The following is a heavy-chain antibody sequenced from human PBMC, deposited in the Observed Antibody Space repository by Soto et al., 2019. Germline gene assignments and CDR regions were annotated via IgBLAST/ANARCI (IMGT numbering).Heavy chain of an antibody. D-gene: IGHD3-22*01. CDR1: GASINNNDYY. V-gene: IGHV4-30-4*01. CDR2: VYYSGST. J-gene: IGHJ2*01. Sequence: QLQESGPGLVMPSQTLSLTCTVSGASINNNDYYWSWIRQTPVKGLEWIGYVYYSGSTDNIPSLKSRLSMSIDKSQNQFTLKLNSVTAADTATYYCARMSYFYDKWYFDLWGRGTLVTVSS. CDR3: ARMSYFYDKWYFDL.